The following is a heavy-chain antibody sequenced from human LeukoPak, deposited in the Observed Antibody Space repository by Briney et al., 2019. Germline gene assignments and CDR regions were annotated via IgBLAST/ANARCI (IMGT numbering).Heavy chain of an antibody. CDR3: ARGPIAAAGRSWDY. D-gene: IGHD6-13*01. CDR2: IFDSGDT. V-gene: IGHV4-30-2*01. Sequence: SETLSLTCAVSGGSISSGGYSWSWIRQPPGKGLEWIGYIFDSGDTHYNPSLKSRVTISIDRSQNQPSLKLSSVTAADTAVYYCARGPIAAAGRSWDYWGQGVLVTVSS. CDR1: GGSISSGGYS. J-gene: IGHJ4*02.